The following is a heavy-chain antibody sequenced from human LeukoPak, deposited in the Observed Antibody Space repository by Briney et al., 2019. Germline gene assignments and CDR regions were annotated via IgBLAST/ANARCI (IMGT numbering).Heavy chain of an antibody. CDR3: ARDLEPYYYDSSGYPGAFDI. D-gene: IGHD3-22*01. CDR1: GFTFSSYG. Sequence: PGRSLRLSCAASGFTFSSYGMHWVRQAPGKGLEWVAVIWYDRSNKYYADSVKGRFTISRDNSKNTLYLQMNSLRAEDTAVYYCARDLEPYYYDSSGYPGAFDIWGQGTMVTVSS. CDR2: IWYDRSNK. V-gene: IGHV3-33*01. J-gene: IGHJ3*02.